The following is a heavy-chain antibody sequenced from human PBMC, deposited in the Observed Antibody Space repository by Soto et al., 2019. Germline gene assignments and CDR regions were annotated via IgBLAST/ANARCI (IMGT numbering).Heavy chain of an antibody. Sequence: QVQLQESGPGLVKPSGTLSLTCAVSGGSISSTHWWTWVRQSPGKGLEYIGEISHSGTSNSNPSLKSRVTLPVDKSKNPFSLTLTSVTAADTAVYYCARVILSITRGAFDAWGQGTPVIVSS. CDR2: ISHSGTS. CDR1: GGSISSTHW. CDR3: ARVILSITRGAFDA. V-gene: IGHV4-4*02. D-gene: IGHD1-20*01. J-gene: IGHJ3*01.